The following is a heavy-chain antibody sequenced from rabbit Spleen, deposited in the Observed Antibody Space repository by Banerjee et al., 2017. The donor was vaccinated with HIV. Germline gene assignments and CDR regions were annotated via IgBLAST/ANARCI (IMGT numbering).Heavy chain of an antibody. J-gene: IGHJ4*01. V-gene: IGHV1S45*01. CDR1: GFSFNFYW. CDR3: ARDLVGVIGWNFYL. Sequence: QQQVEESGGGLVKPGGTLTLTCTVSGFSFNFYWICWVRQAPGKGLEWIACIDTNNGDTDYANWPKGRFTISKTSSTTVTLRMTSLTAADRATYFCARDLVGVIGWNFYLWGQGTLVTVS. D-gene: IGHD1-1*01. CDR2: IDTNNGDT.